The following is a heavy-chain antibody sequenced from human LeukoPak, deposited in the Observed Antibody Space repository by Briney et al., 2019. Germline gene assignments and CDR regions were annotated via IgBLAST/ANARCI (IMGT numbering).Heavy chain of an antibody. D-gene: IGHD6-13*01. CDR1: GYSFNSYW. CDR2: IYPGDSDT. Sequence: GESLKISCKGSGYSFNSYWIGWVRQMPGKGLEWMGIIYPGDSDTRYSPSFQGQVTISADKSISTAYLQWSSLKASDTAMYYCANTYSSSPLYFDYWGQGTLVTVSS. J-gene: IGHJ4*02. V-gene: IGHV5-51*01. CDR3: ANTYSSSPLYFDY.